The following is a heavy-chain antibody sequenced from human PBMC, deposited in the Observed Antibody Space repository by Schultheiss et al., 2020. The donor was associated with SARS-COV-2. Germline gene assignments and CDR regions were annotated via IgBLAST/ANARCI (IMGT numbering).Heavy chain of an antibody. CDR1: GGSISSYY. CDR2: IYTSGST. V-gene: IGHV4-4*07. CDR3: ARDRSYGYYFDY. J-gene: IGHJ4*02. Sequence: SETLSLTCTVSGGSISSYYWSWIRQSPGKGLEWIGRIYTSGSTNYNPSLKSRVTMSVDTSKNQFSLKLSSVTAADTAVYYCARDRSYGYYFDYWGQGTLVTVSS. D-gene: IGHD3-16*01.